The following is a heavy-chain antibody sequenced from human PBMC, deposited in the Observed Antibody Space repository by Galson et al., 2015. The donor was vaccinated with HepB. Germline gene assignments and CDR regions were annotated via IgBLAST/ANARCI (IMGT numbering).Heavy chain of an antibody. J-gene: IGHJ4*02. D-gene: IGHD3-22*01. CDR3: ARSHYYDSSGYYLSY. V-gene: IGHV5-10-1*01. CDR1: GYSFTSYW. Sequence: QSGAEVKKPGESPRISCKGSGYSFTSYWISWVRQMPGKGLEWMGRIDPSDSYTNYSPSFQGHVTISADKSISTAYLQWSSLKASDTAMYYCARSHYYDSSGYYLSYWGQGTLVTVSS. CDR2: IDPSDSYT.